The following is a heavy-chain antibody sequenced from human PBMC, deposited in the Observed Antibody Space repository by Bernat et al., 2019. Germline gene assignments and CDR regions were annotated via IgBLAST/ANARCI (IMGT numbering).Heavy chain of an antibody. J-gene: IGHJ4*02. V-gene: IGHV3-11*06. CDR2: ISSSSSYT. CDR1: GFTFSDYY. D-gene: IGHD3-10*01. Sequence: QVQLVESGGGLVKPGGSLRLSCAASGFTFSDYYMSWIRQAPGKGLEWVSYISSSSSYTNYADSVKGRFTISRDNAKNSLYLQMNSLRAEETGVEYWAGGNRYYYGSGDWGDYWGQGTLVTVSS. CDR3: AGGNRYYYGSGDWGDY.